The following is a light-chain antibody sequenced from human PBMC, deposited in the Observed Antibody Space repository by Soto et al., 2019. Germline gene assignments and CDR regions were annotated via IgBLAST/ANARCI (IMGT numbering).Light chain of an antibody. Sequence: EIVFTQSPGTLSLSLGERATLSCRASQSVTSSQVAWYQQKPGQSPRLLIYAASSRATGIPDRFSGSGSGTDFTLTISRLEPEDFAVYYCQQYGSSLAWTFGQGTKVDIK. CDR1: QSVTSSQ. CDR2: AAS. V-gene: IGKV3-20*01. J-gene: IGKJ1*01. CDR3: QQYGSSLAWT.